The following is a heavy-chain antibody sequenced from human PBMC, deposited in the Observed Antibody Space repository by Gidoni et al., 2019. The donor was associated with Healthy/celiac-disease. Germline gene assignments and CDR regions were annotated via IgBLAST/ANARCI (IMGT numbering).Heavy chain of an antibody. CDR1: GFTFCSYA. CDR3: ARDGRGGTKLELYFDY. J-gene: IGHJ4*02. D-gene: IGHD3-16*01. V-gene: IGHV3-30*04. Sequence: QVQLVESGGGVVQPGRSLRLSCAASGFTFCSYAMHWVRQAPGKGLEWVAVISYDGSNKYYADSVKGRFTISRDNSKNTLYLQMNSLRAEDTAVYYCARDGRGGTKLELYFDYWGQGTLVTVCS. CDR2: ISYDGSNK.